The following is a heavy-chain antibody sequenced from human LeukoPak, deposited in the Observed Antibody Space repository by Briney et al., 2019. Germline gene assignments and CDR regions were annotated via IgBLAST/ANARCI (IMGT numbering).Heavy chain of an antibody. V-gene: IGHV4-4*07. CDR2: IYTSGST. CDR1: GGSISSYY. CDR3: ARGGGGYDYVWGSYKPPHRFDP. Sequence: SETLSLTCTVSGGSISSYYWSWIRQPAGKGLEWIGRIYTSGSTNYNPSLKSRVTMSVDTSKNQFSLKLSSVTAADTAVYYCARGGGGYDYVWGSYKPPHRFDPWGQGTLVTVSS. D-gene: IGHD3-16*01. J-gene: IGHJ5*02.